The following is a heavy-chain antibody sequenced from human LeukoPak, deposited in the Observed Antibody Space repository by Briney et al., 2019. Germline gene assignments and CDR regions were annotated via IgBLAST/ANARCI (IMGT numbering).Heavy chain of an antibody. V-gene: IGHV4-38-2*02. Sequence: SETLSLTCTVSGYSISSGYYWGWIRQPPGKGLEWIGSIYHSGSTYYNPSLKSRVTISVDTSKNQFSLKLSSVTAADTAVYYCARDDSGIYWVRAYWYFDLWGRGTLVTVSS. CDR2: IYHSGST. CDR1: GYSISSGYY. CDR3: ARDDSGIYWVRAYWYFDL. J-gene: IGHJ2*01. D-gene: IGHD1-26*01.